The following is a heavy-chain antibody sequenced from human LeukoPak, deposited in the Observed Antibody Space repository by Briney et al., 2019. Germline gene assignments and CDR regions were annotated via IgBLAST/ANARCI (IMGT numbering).Heavy chain of an antibody. CDR1: GFTFDDYG. D-gene: IGHD3-22*01. Sequence: GGSLRLSCAASGFTFDDYGMSWVRQAPGKGLEWVSGINWNGGSTGYADSVKGRFTISRDNAKNSLYLQMNSLRAEDTALYYCAGDSVGYDSSGTRRRLYYFDYWGQGTLVTVSS. CDR3: AGDSVGYDSSGTRRRLYYFDY. V-gene: IGHV3-20*04. CDR2: INWNGGST. J-gene: IGHJ4*02.